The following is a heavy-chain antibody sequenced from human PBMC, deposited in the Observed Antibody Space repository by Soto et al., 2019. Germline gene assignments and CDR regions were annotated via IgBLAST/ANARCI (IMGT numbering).Heavy chain of an antibody. CDR2: IYYSGST. Sequence: GGSISSYYWSWIRQPPGKGLEWIGYIYYSGSTNYNPSLKSRVTISVDTSKNQFSLKLSSVTAADTAVYYCARPGFGGSNGMDVWGQGTTVTVSS. V-gene: IGHV4-59*01. CDR3: ARPGFGGSNGMDV. D-gene: IGHD3-3*01. CDR1: GGSISSYY. J-gene: IGHJ6*02.